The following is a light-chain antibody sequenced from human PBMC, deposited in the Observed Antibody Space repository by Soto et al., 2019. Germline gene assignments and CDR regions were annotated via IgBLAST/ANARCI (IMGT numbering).Light chain of an antibody. CDR2: DVS. Sequence: QSALTQPASVSGSPGQSITISCAGTSSDVGGYTYVSWYQQHPGKAPQLMIYDVSNRPSGVSNRFSGSKSGNTASLTISGLQAEDEADYYCTSYTSSSTPYVFGGGTKVTVL. CDR1: SSDVGGYTY. V-gene: IGLV2-14*01. CDR3: TSYTSSSTPYV. J-gene: IGLJ1*01.